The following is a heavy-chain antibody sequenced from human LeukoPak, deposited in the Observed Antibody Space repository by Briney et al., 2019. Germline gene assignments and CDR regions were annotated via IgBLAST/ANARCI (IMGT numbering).Heavy chain of an antibody. CDR3: ASDLSGSRYFDY. Sequence: PSETLSLTSTVSGASISSYYYNWIRQTAGRRLEWIGRLYISGSTDYNPSLKSRVTISVDTSNNQFSLNLNSVTAADTAVYFCASDLSGSRYFDYWARESWSPSPQ. V-gene: IGHV4-4*07. J-gene: IGHJ4*02. CDR2: LYISGST. CDR1: GASISSYY. D-gene: IGHD3-10*01.